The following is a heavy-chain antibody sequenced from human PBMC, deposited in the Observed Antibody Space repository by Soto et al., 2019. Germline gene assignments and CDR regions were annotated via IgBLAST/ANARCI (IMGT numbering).Heavy chain of an antibody. V-gene: IGHV1-69*01. D-gene: IGHD3-10*01. CDR2: IIPIFGTA. J-gene: IGHJ4*02. CDR3: ARDKDGVIDY. Sequence: QVQLVQSGAEVKKPGSSVKVSCKASGGTFSSYAISWVRQAPGQGLEWMGGIIPIFGTANYAQKFQGRGTITADESTSIAYMELSSFRSEDTAVYSCARDKDGVIDYWGQGTLVTVSS. CDR1: GGTFSSYA.